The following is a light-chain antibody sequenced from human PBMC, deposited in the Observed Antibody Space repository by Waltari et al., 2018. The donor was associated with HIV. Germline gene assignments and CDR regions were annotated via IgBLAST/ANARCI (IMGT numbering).Light chain of an antibody. Sequence: QSALTQPPSASGSPGQSVTISCTGTSSDVAGSKYVPWYTKRPGKAPKLMIYDVNKRPSGVPDRFFGSKSGNTASLTVSGLQAEDEADYYCSSYADNNSVLFGGGTKVTVL. CDR1: SSDVAGSKY. V-gene: IGLV2-8*01. CDR3: SSYADNNSVL. CDR2: DVN. J-gene: IGLJ2*01.